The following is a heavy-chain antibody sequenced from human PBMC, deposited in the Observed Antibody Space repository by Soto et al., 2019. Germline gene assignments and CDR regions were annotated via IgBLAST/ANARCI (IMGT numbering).Heavy chain of an antibody. V-gene: IGHV3-23*01. CDR1: GFTFSSYA. Sequence: GGSLRLSCAASGFTFSSYAMSWVRQAPGKGLEWVSAISGSGGSTYYADSVKGRFTISRDNSKNTLYLQMNSLRAEDTAVYYCAKDYLAAAGGADAFDIWGQGTMVTVSS. CDR3: AKDYLAAAGGADAFDI. CDR2: ISGSGGST. J-gene: IGHJ3*02. D-gene: IGHD6-13*01.